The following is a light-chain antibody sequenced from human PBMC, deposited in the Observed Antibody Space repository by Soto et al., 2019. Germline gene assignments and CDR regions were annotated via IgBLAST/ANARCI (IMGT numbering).Light chain of an antibody. Sequence: SSELTQPPSVSVAPGKTARITCGGNNIGSKSVHWYQQKPGQAPVLVIYYDSDRPSGIPERFSGSNSGNTATLTISRVEAGDEADYYCQVWDSSSDLLYVFGTGTKVTVL. CDR1: NIGSKS. CDR2: YDS. J-gene: IGLJ1*01. V-gene: IGLV3-21*04. CDR3: QVWDSSSDLLYV.